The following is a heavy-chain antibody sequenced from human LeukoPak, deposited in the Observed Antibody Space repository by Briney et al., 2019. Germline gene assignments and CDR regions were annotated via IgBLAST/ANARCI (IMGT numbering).Heavy chain of an antibody. J-gene: IGHJ4*02. CDR2: VSGSGGSR. D-gene: IGHD5-24*01. V-gene: IGHV3-23*01. CDR3: AKGGEDSGYNSHFDY. CDR1: GFTFTSYA. Sequence: GGSLRLSCATSGFTFTSYALGWVRQAPGKGLEWVSLVSGSGGSRYYGDSVRGRFTISRDNSKNLVYLEMNSLRAGDTAVYYCAKGGEDSGYNSHFDYWGQGTLVLVSS.